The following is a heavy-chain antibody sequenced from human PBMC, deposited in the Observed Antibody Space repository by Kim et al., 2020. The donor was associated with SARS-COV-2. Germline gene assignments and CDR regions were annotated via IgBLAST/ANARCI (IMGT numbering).Heavy chain of an antibody. Sequence: GGSLRLSCAASGFTFSSYWMSWVRQAPGKGLEWVANIKQDGSEKYYVDSVKDRFTISRDNAKSSLYLQMNSLRAEDTAVYYCAREGSGYYYVLWGQGTLVTVSS. V-gene: IGHV3-7*03. J-gene: IGHJ4*02. CDR1: GFTFSSYW. CDR2: IKQDGSEK. CDR3: AREGSGYYYVL. D-gene: IGHD3-22*01.